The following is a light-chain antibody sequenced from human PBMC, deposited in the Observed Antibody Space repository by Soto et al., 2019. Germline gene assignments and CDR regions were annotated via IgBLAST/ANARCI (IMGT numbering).Light chain of an antibody. CDR3: QQYNNWPPDRT. J-gene: IGKJ1*01. Sequence: EIVMTQSPAPLSVSPGERATLSCRASQSVGSNLAWYQQRPGQAPRLLIYGASTRATGVPARFSGSGSGTEFTLNISSLQSEDFGIYFCQQYNNWPPDRTFGQGTMVEIK. V-gene: IGKV3-15*01. CDR1: QSVGSN. CDR2: GAS.